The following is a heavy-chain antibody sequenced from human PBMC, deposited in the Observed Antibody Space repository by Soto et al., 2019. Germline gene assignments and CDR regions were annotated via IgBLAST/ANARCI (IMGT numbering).Heavy chain of an antibody. CDR1: GASTSSSSYY. CDR3: AGHRTVSYRDYDSSGYSPLLRYVMDS. D-gene: IGHD3-22*01. V-gene: IGHV4-39*01. CDR2: IYYSGGA. J-gene: IGHJ6*02. Sequence: PSETLSFTCTVSGASTSSSSYYWGWIRQPPGKGLEWIGSIYYSGGAYSTPSLKSRVTISVDTSKNQFSLKLSSVTAADTAVYYCAGHRTVSYRDYDSSGYSPLLRYVMDSRGQGSSVLVSS.